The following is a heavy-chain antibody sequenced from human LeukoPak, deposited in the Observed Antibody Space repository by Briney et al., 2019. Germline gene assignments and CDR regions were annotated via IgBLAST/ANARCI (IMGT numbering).Heavy chain of an antibody. D-gene: IGHD3-10*01. J-gene: IGHJ6*02. Sequence: PGGSLRLSCAASGFTFSSYGMHWVRQAPGKGLEWVAFIRYDGSNKYYADSVKGRFTISRDNSKNTLYLQMNSLRAGDTAVYYCAKEPYYYGSGSYDGMDVWGQGTTVTVSS. V-gene: IGHV3-30*02. CDR3: AKEPYYYGSGSYDGMDV. CDR2: IRYDGSNK. CDR1: GFTFSSYG.